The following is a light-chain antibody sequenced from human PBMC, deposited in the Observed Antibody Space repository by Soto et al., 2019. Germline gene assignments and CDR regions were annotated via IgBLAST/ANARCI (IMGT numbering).Light chain of an antibody. V-gene: IGKV1-5*01. CDR3: QQYNSYPS. Sequence: DIQMTDYPASVSASVGDTVTITCRASQGISSWLAWYQQKPGKAPKLLIYDASTLESGAPPRFSGSGSGTEFTLTISSLQPDDFATYYCQQYNSYPSFXQGTKV. J-gene: IGKJ1*01. CDR1: QGISSW. CDR2: DAS.